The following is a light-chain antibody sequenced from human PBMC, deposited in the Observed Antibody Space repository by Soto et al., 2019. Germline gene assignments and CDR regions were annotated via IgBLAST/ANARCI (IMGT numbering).Light chain of an antibody. V-gene: IGKV2-28*01. Sequence: DIVMTQSPLSLPVTPGEPASISCRSSQSLLHNNGYNYLDWYLQKPGQSPQLLIYLGSHRASGVPDRFSGSGSGTDFTLKISRVEAEDVGVYYCMEGLQTLIFGGGTKVDIK. CDR2: LGS. CDR3: MEGLQTLI. J-gene: IGKJ4*01. CDR1: QSLLHNNGYNY.